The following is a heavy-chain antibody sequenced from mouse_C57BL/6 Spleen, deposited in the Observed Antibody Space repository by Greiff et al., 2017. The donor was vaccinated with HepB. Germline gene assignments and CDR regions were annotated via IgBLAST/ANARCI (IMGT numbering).Heavy chain of an antibody. CDR1: GYAFSSYW. CDR2: IYPGDGDT. V-gene: IGHV1-80*01. CDR3: ARWGYGNYRYFDV. D-gene: IGHD2-10*02. J-gene: IGHJ1*03. Sequence: LVESGAELVKPGASVKISCKASGYAFSSYWMNWVKQRPGKGLEWIGQIYPGDGDTNYNGKFKGKATLTADKSSSTAYMQLSSLTSEDSAVYFCARWGYGNYRYFDVWGTGTTVTVSS.